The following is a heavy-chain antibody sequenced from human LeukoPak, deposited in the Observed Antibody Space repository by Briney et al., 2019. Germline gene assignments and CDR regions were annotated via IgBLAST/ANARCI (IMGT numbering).Heavy chain of an antibody. CDR2: IYTSGST. J-gene: IGHJ4*02. V-gene: IGHV4-61*02. CDR1: GGSISSGSYY. CDR3: AREFYR. Sequence: SQTLSLTCTVSGGSISSGSYYWSWIRQPAGKGLEWIGRIYTSGSTNYNPSLKSRVTISVDTSKNQFSLKLSSVTAADTAVYYCAREFYRWGQGTLVTLSS. D-gene: IGHD2/OR15-2a*01.